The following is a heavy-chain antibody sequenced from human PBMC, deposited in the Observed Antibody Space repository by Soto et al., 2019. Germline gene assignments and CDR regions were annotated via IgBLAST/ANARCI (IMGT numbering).Heavy chain of an antibody. Sequence: QVQLVQSGAEVKKPGASVKVSCKASGYTFTSYGISWVRQAPGQGLEWMGWISAYNGNTNYAQKLQGRVTMTTDTSTSTADKELRSLRSDDTAVYYCANHAAMVDNWFDPWGQGTLVTVSS. CDR2: ISAYNGNT. V-gene: IGHV1-18*01. CDR1: GYTFTSYG. J-gene: IGHJ5*02. D-gene: IGHD5-18*01. CDR3: ANHAAMVDNWFDP.